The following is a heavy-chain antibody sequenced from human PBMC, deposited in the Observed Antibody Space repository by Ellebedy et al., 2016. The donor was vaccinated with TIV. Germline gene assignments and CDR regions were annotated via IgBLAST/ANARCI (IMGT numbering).Heavy chain of an antibody. CDR2: IYYSGST. D-gene: IGHD4-17*01. Sequence: SETLSLTXTVSGGSISSGGYYWSWIRQHPGKGLEWIGYIYYSGSTYYNPSLKSRVTISVDTSKNQFSLKLSSVTAADTAVYYCARGGLYGDHDYWGQGTLVTVSS. J-gene: IGHJ4*02. V-gene: IGHV4-31*03. CDR1: GGSISSGGYY. CDR3: ARGGLYGDHDY.